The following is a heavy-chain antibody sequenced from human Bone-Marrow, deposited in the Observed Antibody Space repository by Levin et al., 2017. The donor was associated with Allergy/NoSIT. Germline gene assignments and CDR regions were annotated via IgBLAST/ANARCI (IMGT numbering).Heavy chain of an antibody. CDR3: AKEMTRLIPVFDY. V-gene: IGHV3-23*01. D-gene: IGHD3-22*01. CDR1: GFSFSNYA. Sequence: PGGSLRLSCAASGFSFSNYAMSWVRQAPGKGLEWVSAITDSGRTYYADSVKGRFTVSRDNSKTTLYLQMNSLRVDDTAVYYCAKEMTRLIPVFDYWGQGTLVTVSS. J-gene: IGHJ4*02. CDR2: ITDSGRT.